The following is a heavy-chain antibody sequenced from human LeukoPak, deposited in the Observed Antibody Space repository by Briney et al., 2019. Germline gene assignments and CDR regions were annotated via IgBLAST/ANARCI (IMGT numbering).Heavy chain of an antibody. CDR1: GFSLSTSGVG. J-gene: IGHJ4*02. V-gene: IGHV2-5*01. Sequence: SGPTMVKPTQTLTLTCTFSGFSLSTSGVGVGWIRQPPGKALEWLALIYWNDDKRYSPSLKSRLTITKDTSKNQVVLTMTNMHPVDTATHYCAHRGGYNSAFDYWGQRTLVAVSS. CDR2: IYWNDDK. CDR3: AHRGGYNSAFDY. D-gene: IGHD5-24*01.